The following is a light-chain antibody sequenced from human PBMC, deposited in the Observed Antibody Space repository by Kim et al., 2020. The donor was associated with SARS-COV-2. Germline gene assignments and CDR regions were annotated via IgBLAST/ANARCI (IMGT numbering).Light chain of an antibody. CDR3: QQTYSSLTVT. CDR1: QSVGSY. Sequence: SVGDSVTITCRASQSVGSYLNWYQHKPGKAPNLLIYSASTLQSGVPSRFSGGGSGTEFTLTISSLQRDDFATYYCQQTYSSLTVTFGQGTRLEIK. V-gene: IGKV1-39*01. CDR2: SAS. J-gene: IGKJ5*01.